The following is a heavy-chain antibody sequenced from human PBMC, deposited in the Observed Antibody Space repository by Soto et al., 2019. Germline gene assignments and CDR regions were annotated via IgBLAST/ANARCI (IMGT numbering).Heavy chain of an antibody. CDR2: IRGFSPYT. J-gene: IGHJ6*02. V-gene: IGHV3-21*01. CDR1: GFTFRTYT. CDR3: ARDRGYDAHDYYYNAMDA. Sequence: GGSLRLSCISSGFTFRTYTMNWVRQAPGKGLEWVSGIRGFSPYTFYAESVKGRFTISRDNAKNSLDLQMDSLRAEDTAVYYCARDRGYDAHDYYYNAMDAWGQGTTVTVSS. D-gene: IGHD3-10*01.